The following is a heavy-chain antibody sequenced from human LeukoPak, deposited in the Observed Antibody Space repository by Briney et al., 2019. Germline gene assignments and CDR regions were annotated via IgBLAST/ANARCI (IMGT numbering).Heavy chain of an antibody. Sequence: ASVKVSCKASGYTFTNYDINWVRQATGQGLEWMGWMNPNSGNTGYAQKFQGRVTMTRNTSIGTAYMELSSLRSEDTAVYYCARGLYCSNGVCYIYNWFDPWSQGTLVIVSS. CDR1: GYTFTNYD. D-gene: IGHD2-8*01. CDR2: MNPNSGNT. CDR3: ARGLYCSNGVCYIYNWFDP. J-gene: IGHJ5*02. V-gene: IGHV1-8*01.